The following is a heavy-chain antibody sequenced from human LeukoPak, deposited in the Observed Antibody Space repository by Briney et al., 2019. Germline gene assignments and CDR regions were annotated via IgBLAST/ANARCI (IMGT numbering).Heavy chain of an antibody. CDR3: ARDPGLWFGELYADY. Sequence: ASVKVSCKASGYTFTGYYMHWVRQAPGQGLEWTGWINPNSGGTNYAQKFQGRVTMTRDTSISTAYMELSRLRSDDTAVYYCARDPGLWFGELYADYWGQGTLVTVSS. CDR2: INPNSGGT. D-gene: IGHD3-10*01. V-gene: IGHV1-2*02. J-gene: IGHJ4*02. CDR1: GYTFTGYY.